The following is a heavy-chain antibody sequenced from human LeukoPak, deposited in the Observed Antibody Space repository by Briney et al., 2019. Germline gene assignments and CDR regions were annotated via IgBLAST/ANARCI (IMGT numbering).Heavy chain of an antibody. Sequence: SETLSLTCAVSGGSISSSTYSWSSIRQPPGKGLEWIGYIYYSGSTNYNPSLKSRVTISVDTSKNQFSLKLSSVTAADTAVYYCAREAYCGGDCYSGFDYWGQGTLVTVSS. CDR3: AREAYCGGDCYSGFDY. CDR2: IYYSGST. CDR1: GGSISSSTYS. V-gene: IGHV4-61*01. J-gene: IGHJ4*02. D-gene: IGHD2-21*02.